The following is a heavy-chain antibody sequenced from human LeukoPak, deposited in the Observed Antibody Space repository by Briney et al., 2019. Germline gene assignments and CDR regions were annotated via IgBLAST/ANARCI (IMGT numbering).Heavy chain of an antibody. CDR1: GFTVSSNY. J-gene: IGHJ4*02. V-gene: IGHV3-66*01. CDR2: IYSGGST. D-gene: IGHD3-22*01. Sequence: GGSLRLSCAASGFTVSSNYMSWVRQAPGKGLEWVSVIYSGGSTYYADSVKGRFTISRDNSKNTLYLQMNSLRAEDTAVYYCARSPSTYYYDSSGYYSYWGQGTLVTVSS. CDR3: ARSPSTYYYDSSGYYSY.